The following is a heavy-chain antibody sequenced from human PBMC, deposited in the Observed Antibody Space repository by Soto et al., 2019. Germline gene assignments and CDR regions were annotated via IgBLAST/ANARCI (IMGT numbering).Heavy chain of an antibody. CDR3: AKDLMHTYHYYSSGYIDY. V-gene: IGHV3-30*18. D-gene: IGHD3-22*01. CDR1: GFTFDWFG. Sequence: GGSLRLSCEGSGFTFDWFGLHWVRQAPGKVLEWVAVISYDGSTKYYADSVEGRFTISRDNSNNTLSLQMNSLRAEDTTVYYCAKDLMHTYHYYSSGYIDYWGQETLVPFSS. CDR2: ISYDGSTK. J-gene: IGHJ4*02.